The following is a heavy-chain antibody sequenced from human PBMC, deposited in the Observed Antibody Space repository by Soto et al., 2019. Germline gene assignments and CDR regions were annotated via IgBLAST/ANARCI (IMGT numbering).Heavy chain of an antibody. V-gene: IGHV4-39*01. J-gene: IGHJ6*02. CDR3: ARSLTTVLTMDV. Sequence: QLQLQESGPGLVKPSETLSITCTVSGGSISSSSYYWGWIRQPPRKGLEWIGSIYYSGSTYYNPSLKSRVTTSVDTSKNQFSLRLRSVTAADTAVYYCARSLTTVLTMDVWGHGTMVTVSS. CDR2: IYYSGST. CDR1: GGSISSSSYY. D-gene: IGHD4-17*01.